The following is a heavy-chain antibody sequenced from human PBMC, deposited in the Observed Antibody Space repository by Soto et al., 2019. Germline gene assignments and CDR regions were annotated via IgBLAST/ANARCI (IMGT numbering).Heavy chain of an antibody. J-gene: IGHJ4*02. CDR3: TTDLRGY. CDR1: GFTFSNAW. Sequence: EVQLVESGGGLVKPGGSLRLSCAASGFTFSNAWMSWVRQAPGKGLEWVGRIKSKTDGWTTDYAAPVKGRFTISRDDSKNTLYLQMNSLKTEDTAVYYCTTDLRGYWGQGTLVTVSS. CDR2: IKSKTDGWTT. V-gene: IGHV3-15*01.